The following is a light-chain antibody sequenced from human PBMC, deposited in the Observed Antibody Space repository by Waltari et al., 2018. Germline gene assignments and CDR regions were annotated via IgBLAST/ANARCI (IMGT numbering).Light chain of an antibody. J-gene: IGLJ2*01. Sequence: QSALTQPASVSGSPGQSITISCTGTSSDVGGYNYVSWYQQHPGKAPKLMIYDVTKPPSGVSNRFSGSKSGNTASLTISGLQAEDEADYYCSSYTSSSTLVFGGATKLTVL. CDR2: DVT. CDR1: SSDVGGYNY. V-gene: IGLV2-14*01. CDR3: SSYTSSSTLV.